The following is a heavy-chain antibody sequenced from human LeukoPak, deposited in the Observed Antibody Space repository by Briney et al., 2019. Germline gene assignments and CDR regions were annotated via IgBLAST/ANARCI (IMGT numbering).Heavy chain of an antibody. CDR3: ARDARGWSGFDY. J-gene: IGHJ4*02. CDR2: IYTTGNP. V-gene: IGHV4-4*07. Sequence: KPSETLSLTCSVSGGSISSYYWSWVRQPAGEGREWIGRIYTTGNPDYNPSLKSRVTMSVDTSKNQFSLNLSSVTAADTAVYYCARDARGWSGFDYWGQGTLVTVSS. CDR1: GGSISSYY. D-gene: IGHD3-3*01.